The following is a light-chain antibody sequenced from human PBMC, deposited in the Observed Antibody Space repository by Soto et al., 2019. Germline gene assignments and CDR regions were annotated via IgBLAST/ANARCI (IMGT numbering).Light chain of an antibody. CDR3: QQYYGTPPT. CDR2: WAS. CDR1: QSVLYSSNNKNY. V-gene: IGKV4-1*01. Sequence: DIVMTQSPDSLAVSLGERATINCRSSQSVLYSSNNKNYLAWYQQKPGQPPKLLIYWASTRESGVPDRFTGSGSGTDFTLTISSLQAEDGALYYCQQYYGTPPTCGQGTKVEIK. J-gene: IGKJ1*01.